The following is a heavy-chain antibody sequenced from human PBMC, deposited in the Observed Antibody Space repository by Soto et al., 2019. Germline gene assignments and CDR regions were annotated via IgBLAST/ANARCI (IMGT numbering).Heavy chain of an antibody. V-gene: IGHV1-46*01. CDR2: INPSGGST. J-gene: IGHJ5*02. Sequence: ASVKVSCKASGYAFTSYSMHWVRQAPGQGLEWMGIINPSGGSTSYAQKFQGRVTMTRDTSTSTVYMELSSLRSEDTAVYYCARRYGYSGYDYNWFDPWGQGTLVTVSS. CDR1: GYAFTSYS. CDR3: ARRYGYSGYDYNWFDP. D-gene: IGHD5-12*01.